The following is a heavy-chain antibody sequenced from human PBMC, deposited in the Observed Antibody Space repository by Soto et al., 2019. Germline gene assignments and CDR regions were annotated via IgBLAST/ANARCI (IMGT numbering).Heavy chain of an antibody. Sequence: QVQLQESGPGLVKPSQTLSLTCNVSVGAITNDGYYWSWIRQHPGKALEWIGNIHYSGVTYYNPTLKSRAAISVDIYKHQFSLKLNSVTAADTAVYYCARLDLCYDYWGQGILVTVSS. J-gene: IGHJ4*02. D-gene: IGHD2-15*01. CDR2: IHYSGVT. CDR3: ARLDLCYDY. V-gene: IGHV4-31*03. CDR1: VGAITNDGYY.